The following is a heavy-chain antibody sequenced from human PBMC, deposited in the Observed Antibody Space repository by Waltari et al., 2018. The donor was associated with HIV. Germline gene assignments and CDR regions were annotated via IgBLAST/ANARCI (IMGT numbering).Heavy chain of an antibody. Sequence: QVQLQESGPGLVKPSETLSLTCTVSGDPITGYYWSWVRQPPGKGLEWIGHIYYSGSTTYKPSLKSRVTISVDTSKNQLSLKLSSVTAADTAVFYWARHYNFWSGYYGALEYWGQGALVTVSS. CDR1: GDPITGYY. V-gene: IGHV4-59*01. CDR3: ARHYNFWSGYYGALEY. CDR2: IYYSGST. J-gene: IGHJ4*02. D-gene: IGHD3-3*01.